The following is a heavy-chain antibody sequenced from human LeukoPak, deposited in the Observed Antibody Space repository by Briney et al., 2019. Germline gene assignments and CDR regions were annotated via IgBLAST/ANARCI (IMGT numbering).Heavy chain of an antibody. J-gene: IGHJ4*02. CDR1: GFTFSSYG. D-gene: IGHD5-18*01. CDR3: AKDWTAPQYSYGYYFDY. CDR2: ITSDGSHK. Sequence: PGGSLRLSCTASGFTFSSYGIHWVRQAPGKGLEWVAVITSDGSHKYYLDSVKGRFTISRDNSKNTLYLQMNSLRAEDTAVYYCAKDWTAPQYSYGYYFDYWGQGTLVTVSS. V-gene: IGHV3-33*06.